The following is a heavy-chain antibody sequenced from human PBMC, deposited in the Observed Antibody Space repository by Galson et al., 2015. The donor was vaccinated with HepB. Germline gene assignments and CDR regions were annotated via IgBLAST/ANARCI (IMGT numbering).Heavy chain of an antibody. Sequence: LTCAVYGGSFSGFYWSWIRQSPGKGLEWIGEIYHSGTTNYNPSLKSRVTMSVDTSENQFSLKVTSVTAADTAVYYCAREAHGDGYNDWGQGTLVIVSS. CDR2: IYHSGTT. J-gene: IGHJ4*02. V-gene: IGHV4-34*01. CDR3: AREAHGDGYND. CDR1: GGSFSGFY. D-gene: IGHD5-24*01.